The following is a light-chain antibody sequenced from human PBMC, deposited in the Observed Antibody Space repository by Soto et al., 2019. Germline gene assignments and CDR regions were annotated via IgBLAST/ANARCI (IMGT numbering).Light chain of an antibody. J-gene: IGKJ1*01. CDR2: STS. CDR1: QSVGSSY. Sequence: ENVLTQSPGTLSLSPGERATLSCRASQSVGSSYLAWYQQKPGQAPGLLIYSTSSRATGIPDRFSGSGSGTDFTLTISRLEPEDFAVYYCQQYDSPIWTFGQGTKVEIK. V-gene: IGKV3-20*01. CDR3: QQYDSPIWT.